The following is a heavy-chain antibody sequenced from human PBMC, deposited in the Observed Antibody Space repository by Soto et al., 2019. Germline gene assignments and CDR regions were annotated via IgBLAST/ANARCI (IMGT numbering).Heavy chain of an antibody. CDR1: GGSISSYY. CDR2: IYYSGST. CDR3: ARARQAWKKQDYFDY. J-gene: IGHJ4*02. Sequence: SETLSLTCTVSGGSISSYYWSWIRQPPGKGLEWIGYIYYSGSTNYNPSLKSRVTISVDTSKNQFSLKLSSVTAADTAVYYCARARQAWKKQDYFDYWGQGTPVTVSS. V-gene: IGHV4-59*01. D-gene: IGHD1-1*01.